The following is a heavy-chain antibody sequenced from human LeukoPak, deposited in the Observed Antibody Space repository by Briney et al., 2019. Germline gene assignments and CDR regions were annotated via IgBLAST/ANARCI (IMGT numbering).Heavy chain of an antibody. J-gene: IGHJ5*02. Sequence: SETLSLTCTVSGGSISSGSYYWSWIRQPAGKGLEWIGRIYTSGSPNYNPSLKSRVTISVDTSKNQFSLKLSSVTAADTAVYYCASEPVVPAANLFDPWGQGTLVTVSS. D-gene: IGHD2-2*01. CDR3: ASEPVVPAANLFDP. CDR1: GGSISSGSYY. CDR2: IYTSGSP. V-gene: IGHV4-61*02.